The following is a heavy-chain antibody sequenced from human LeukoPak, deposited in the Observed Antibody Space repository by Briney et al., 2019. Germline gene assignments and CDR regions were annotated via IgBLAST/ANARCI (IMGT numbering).Heavy chain of an antibody. V-gene: IGHV4-59*12. D-gene: IGHD6-19*01. CDR1: GGSISSYY. CDR3: AKDPPSSGFIGWYVY. Sequence: SETLSLTCTVSGGSISSYYWSWIRQPPGKGLEWIGYIYYSGSTNYNPSLKSRVTISVDTSKNQFSLKLSSVTAADTAVYYCAKDPPSSGFIGWYVYWGQGTLVTVSS. CDR2: IYYSGST. J-gene: IGHJ4*02.